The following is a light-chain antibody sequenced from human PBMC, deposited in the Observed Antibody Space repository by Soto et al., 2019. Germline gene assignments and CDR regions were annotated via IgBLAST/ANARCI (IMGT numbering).Light chain of an antibody. Sequence: ETVLTQSPATLSLSPGERATLSCRASQSISSYLAWYQQKPGQDPRLLLYDASNRATGIPARFSGSGTGTDFTLTISSLEPEDFAVYYCQQRSNWPPLTFGQGTRLE. CDR3: QQRSNWPPLT. CDR2: DAS. V-gene: IGKV3-11*01. CDR1: QSISSY. J-gene: IGKJ5*01.